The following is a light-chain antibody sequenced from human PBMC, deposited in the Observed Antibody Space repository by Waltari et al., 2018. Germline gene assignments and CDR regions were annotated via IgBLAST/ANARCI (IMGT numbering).Light chain of an antibody. CDR2: GAS. CDR3: QQYNSWRT. V-gene: IGKV3-15*01. J-gene: IGKJ2*01. CDR1: QSIARN. Sequence: EILMTQSPPTLSVSPGESATLSCRASQSIARNLAWYQQKPGQAPRLLIYGASTRATGIPARFSGSGSGTEFTLTIGSLQSEDFAVYYCQQYNSWRTFGQGTKLEIK.